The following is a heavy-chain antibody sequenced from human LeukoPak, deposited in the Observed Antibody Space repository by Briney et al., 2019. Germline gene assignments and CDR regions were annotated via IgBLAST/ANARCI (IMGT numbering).Heavy chain of an antibody. D-gene: IGHD5-18*01. Sequence: GGSLRLSCAASGFTVSSNYMSWVRQAPGKGLEWVSVISGSGGTTYYADSVKGRFTISRDSSKNTLYLQMNSLRAEDTAVYYCAKVTAMVTGWFDPWGQGTLVTVSS. J-gene: IGHJ5*02. CDR2: ISGSGGTT. V-gene: IGHV3-23*01. CDR3: AKVTAMVTGWFDP. CDR1: GFTVSSNY.